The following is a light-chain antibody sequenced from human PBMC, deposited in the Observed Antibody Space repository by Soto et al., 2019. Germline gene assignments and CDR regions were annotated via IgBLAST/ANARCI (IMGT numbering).Light chain of an antibody. V-gene: IGLV2-11*01. Sequence: SALNQPRSVSGSPGQSVTISCTGSNSDVGAYKFVSWLQHNPGEAPKVMIYDVTQRPSGVPDRFSGTKSGNTASLTISGLQAEDEADYYCCSYAGRYTWVFGSGTKVTVL. J-gene: IGLJ1*01. CDR3: CSYAGRYTWV. CDR1: NSDVGAYKF. CDR2: DVT.